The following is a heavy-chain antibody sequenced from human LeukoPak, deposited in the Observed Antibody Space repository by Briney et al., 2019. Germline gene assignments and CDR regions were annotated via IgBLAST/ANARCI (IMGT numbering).Heavy chain of an antibody. CDR1: GYTFTGYY. D-gene: IGHD2-2*01. CDR2: MNPNSGNT. J-gene: IGHJ4*02. Sequence: ASVKVSCKASGYTFTGYYMHWVRQAPGQGLEWMGWMNPNSGNTGYAQKFQGRVTITRNTSISTAYMELSSLRSEDTAVYYCARPSLGYQLLFWGQGTLVTVSS. V-gene: IGHV1-8*03. CDR3: ARPSLGYQLLF.